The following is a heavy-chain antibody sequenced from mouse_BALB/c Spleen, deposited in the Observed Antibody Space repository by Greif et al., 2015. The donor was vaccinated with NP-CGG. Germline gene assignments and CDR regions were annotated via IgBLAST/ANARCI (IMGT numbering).Heavy chain of an antibody. V-gene: IGHV1S81*02. CDR3: TRSDYYGPHFDY. CDR1: GYTFTSYY. Sequence: QVQLQQSGAELVKPGASVKLSKASGYTFTSYYMYWVKQRPGQGLEWIGEINPSNGGTNFNEKFKGKATLTVDKSSSTAYMQLSSLTSEDSAVYYCTRSDYYGPHFDYWGQGTTLTVSS. CDR2: INPSNGGT. D-gene: IGHD1-1*01. J-gene: IGHJ2*01.